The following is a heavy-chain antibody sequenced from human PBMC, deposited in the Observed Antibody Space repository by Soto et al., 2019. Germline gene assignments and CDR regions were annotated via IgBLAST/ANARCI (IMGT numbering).Heavy chain of an antibody. CDR3: AKGTVTYYFDY. D-gene: IGHD3-16*01. J-gene: IGHJ4*02. CDR2: ISYDGSNK. CDR1: GFTFSSYG. V-gene: IGHV3-30*18. Sequence: QVQLVESGGGVVQPGRSLRLSCAASGFTFSSYGMHWVRQAPGKGLEWVAVISYDGSNKYYADSVKGRFTISRDNSKNTLYLQMNSLRAEDTAVYYCAKGTVTYYFDYWGQGTLVTVSS.